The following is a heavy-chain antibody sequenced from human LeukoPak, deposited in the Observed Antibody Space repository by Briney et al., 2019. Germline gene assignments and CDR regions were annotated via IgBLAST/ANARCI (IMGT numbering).Heavy chain of an antibody. Sequence: PSETLSLTCNVSGGSISSYYWTWVRQPAGSGLEWIGRINAKGDINYNPSLKSRVTMSVDTSKNQFSLKMASLTAPDTAVYFCAREGLDLWSGYLQDWGRGTLVTVSS. V-gene: IGHV4-4*07. CDR2: INAKGDI. CDR3: AREGLDLWSGYLQD. J-gene: IGHJ4*02. CDR1: GGSISSYY. D-gene: IGHD3-3*01.